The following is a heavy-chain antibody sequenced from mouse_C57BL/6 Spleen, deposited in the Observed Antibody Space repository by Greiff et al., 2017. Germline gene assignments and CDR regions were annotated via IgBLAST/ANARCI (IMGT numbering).Heavy chain of an antibody. CDR2: IYPGSGST. CDR3: ARGLLSLWAMDY. Sequence: QVQLKQPGAELVKPGASVKMSCKASGYTFTSYWITWVKQRPGQGLEWIGDIYPGSGSTNYNEKFKSKATLTVDTSSSTAYMQLSSLTSEDSAVYYCARGLLSLWAMDYWGQGTSVTVSS. D-gene: IGHD2-12*01. V-gene: IGHV1-55*01. CDR1: GYTFTSYW. J-gene: IGHJ4*01.